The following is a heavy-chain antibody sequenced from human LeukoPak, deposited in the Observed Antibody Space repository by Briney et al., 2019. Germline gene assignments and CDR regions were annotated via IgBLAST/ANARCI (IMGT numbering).Heavy chain of an antibody. J-gene: IGHJ4*02. CDR3: VRGWAERSGSSFYFDY. CDR2: INSDGSST. Sequence: PGGSLRLSCAASGFTFSSYWMHWVRHAPGKGPVWVSRINSDGSSTSYADSVKGRFTISRDNAKNTLFLQMNSLRVEDTAVYYCVRGWAERSGSSFYFDYWGQGTLVTVSS. CDR1: GFTFSSYW. V-gene: IGHV3-74*01. D-gene: IGHD1-26*01.